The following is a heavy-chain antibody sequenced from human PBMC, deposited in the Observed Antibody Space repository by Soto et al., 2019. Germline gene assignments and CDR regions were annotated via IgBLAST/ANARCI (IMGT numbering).Heavy chain of an antibody. J-gene: IGHJ6*02. D-gene: IGHD6-13*01. V-gene: IGHV1-18*01. Sequence: QAQLVQSGAEVKKPGASVKVSCKASGYTFTSYGISWVRQAPGQGLERMGWISAYNGNTNYAQKLQGRVTMTTDTSTSTAYMELRSLRSDDTAVYYCARDPTQQSGSYYYYYGMDVWGQGTTVTVSS. CDR2: ISAYNGNT. CDR3: ARDPTQQSGSYYYYYGMDV. CDR1: GYTFTSYG.